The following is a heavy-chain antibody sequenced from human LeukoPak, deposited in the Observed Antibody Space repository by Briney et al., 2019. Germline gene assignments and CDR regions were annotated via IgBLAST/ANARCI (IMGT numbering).Heavy chain of an antibody. D-gene: IGHD5-18*01. CDR2: IYYSGST. Sequence: SETLSLTCTVSGGSISSGGYYWSWIRQHPGKGLEWIGYIYYSGSTYYNPSLKSRVTISVDTSKNQFSLKLSSVTAADTAVYYCARRGYGYGYDYYGMDVWGQGTTVTVSS. CDR1: GGSISSGGYY. CDR3: ARRGYGYGYDYYGMDV. J-gene: IGHJ6*02. V-gene: IGHV4-31*03.